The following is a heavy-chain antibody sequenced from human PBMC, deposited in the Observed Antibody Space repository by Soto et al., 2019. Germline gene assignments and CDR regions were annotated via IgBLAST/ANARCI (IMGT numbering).Heavy chain of an antibody. D-gene: IGHD6-6*01. CDR2: ISGSGGST. Sequence: GGSLRLSCAASGFTFSSYAMSWVRQAPGKGLEWVSAISGSGGSTYYADSVKGRFTISRDNSKNTLYLQMNSLRAEDTAVYYCAKDLLSSSSSWLPCGHWGQGTLVTVSS. V-gene: IGHV3-23*01. CDR1: GFTFSSYA. CDR3: AKDLLSSSSSWLPCGH. J-gene: IGHJ4*02.